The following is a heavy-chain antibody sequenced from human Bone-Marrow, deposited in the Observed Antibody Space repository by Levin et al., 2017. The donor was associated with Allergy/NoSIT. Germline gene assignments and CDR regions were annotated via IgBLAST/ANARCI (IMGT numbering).Heavy chain of an antibody. D-gene: IGHD1/OR15-1a*01. CDR2: ISGSSGTI. V-gene: IGHV3-23*01. CDR3: AREEQGCYYGMHV. Sequence: GESLKISCGVSGFTFSNYAMTWVRQAPGKGLEWVSSISGSSGTISHADSVKGRFTVSRDNSKNTMYLQMNSLTAEDTAVYYCAREEQGCYYGMHVWGLGTTVTVAS. CDR1: GFTFSNYA. J-gene: IGHJ6*02.